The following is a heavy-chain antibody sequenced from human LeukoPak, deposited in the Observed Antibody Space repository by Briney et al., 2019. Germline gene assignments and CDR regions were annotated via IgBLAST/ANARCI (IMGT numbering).Heavy chain of an antibody. CDR2: ISSSGSTI. CDR1: GFTFSSYE. V-gene: IGHV3-48*03. J-gene: IGHJ4*02. CDR3: ARSPRGYSFYFDY. D-gene: IGHD3-22*01. Sequence: GGTLRLSCAASGFTFSSYEMNWVRQAPGKGLEWVSYISSSGSTIYYADSVKGRFTISRDNAKNSLYLQMNSLRAEDTAVYYCARSPRGYSFYFDYWGQGTLVTVSS.